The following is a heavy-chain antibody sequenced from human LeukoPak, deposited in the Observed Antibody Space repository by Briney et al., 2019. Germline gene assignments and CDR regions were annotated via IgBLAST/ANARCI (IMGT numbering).Heavy chain of an antibody. CDR1: GYTFTGYY. J-gene: IGHJ4*02. CDR2: INPNSGDT. Sequence: ASVTVSCKASGYTFTGYYMHWVRQAPGQGLEWMGWINPNSGDTNYAQKFQGRVTVTGDTSISTAYMQLSRLRSGDTAVYFCARSPHILTGENFDYWGQGTLLTVSS. CDR3: ARSPHILTGENFDY. D-gene: IGHD3-9*01. V-gene: IGHV1-2*02.